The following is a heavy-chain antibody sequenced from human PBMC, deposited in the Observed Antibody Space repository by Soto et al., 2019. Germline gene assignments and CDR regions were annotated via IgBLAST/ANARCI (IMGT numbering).Heavy chain of an antibody. CDR3: ARGLDGDDFGGYYFDY. D-gene: IGHD4-17*01. V-gene: IGHV1-8*01. Sequence: QVQLVQSGAEVKKPGASVKVSCKASGYTFTSYDINWVRQATGQGHERMGWMNPNSGNTGYAQKFQGRVTMPRNTAISTAYMELSSLRSEDTAVYYCARGLDGDDFGGYYFDYWRQGTLVSVSS. CDR1: GYTFTSYD. CDR2: MNPNSGNT. J-gene: IGHJ4*02.